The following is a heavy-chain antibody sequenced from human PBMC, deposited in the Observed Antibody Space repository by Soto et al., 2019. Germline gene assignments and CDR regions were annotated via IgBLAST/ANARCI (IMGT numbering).Heavy chain of an antibody. V-gene: IGHV4-4*02. J-gene: IGHJ4*02. Sequence: PSETLSLTCAGSSGSISRNWWGWVRQSPGKGLEWIGEIYHSGSTNYNPSLNSRVTISIDKSRTHFSLDLSSVTAADTAVYYCSSQTYSYAWHYWGQGTQVTVSS. D-gene: IGHD3-16*01. CDR3: SSQTYSYAWHY. CDR1: SGSISRNW. CDR2: IYHSGST.